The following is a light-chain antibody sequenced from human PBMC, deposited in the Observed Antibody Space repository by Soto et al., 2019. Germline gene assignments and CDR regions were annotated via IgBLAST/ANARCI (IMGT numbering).Light chain of an antibody. CDR3: QSYDSSRHIWV. Sequence: QSVLTQPPSVSGAPGQRVIISCAGTSSDIGAGFDVHWYQQLPGTAPKLLISGSTNRPSGVSGRFSGSKSGTSASLTITGLQAEDEADYYCQSYDSSRHIWVFGGGTKLTVL. CDR1: SSDIGAGFD. CDR2: GST. V-gene: IGLV1-40*01. J-gene: IGLJ3*02.